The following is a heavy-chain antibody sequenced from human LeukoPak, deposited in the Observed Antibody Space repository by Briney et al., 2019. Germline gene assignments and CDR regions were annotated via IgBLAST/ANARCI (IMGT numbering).Heavy chain of an antibody. CDR1: GYTFTSYY. J-gene: IGHJ2*01. D-gene: IGHD1-26*01. CDR2: INPSGGST. CDR3: ARRSGGANLYWYFDL. V-gene: IGHV1-46*01. Sequence: ASVKVSCKASGYTFTSYYMHWVRQAPGQGLEWVGIINPSGGSTSYAQKFQGRVTMTRDTSTSTVYMELSSLRSEDTAVYYCARRSGGANLYWYFDLWGRGTLVTVSS.